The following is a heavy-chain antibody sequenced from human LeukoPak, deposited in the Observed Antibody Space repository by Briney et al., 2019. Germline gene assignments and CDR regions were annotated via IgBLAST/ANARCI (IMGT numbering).Heavy chain of an antibody. CDR1: GGSISSGDYY. J-gene: IGHJ5*02. D-gene: IGHD3-10*01. V-gene: IGHV4-30-4*01. CDR3: ARGGYYGSGSYYNAANWFDP. Sequence: SQTLSLTCTVSGGSISSGDYYWSWIRQPPGKGLEWIGYIYYSGSTYYNPSLKSRVTISVDTSKNQFSLKLSSVTAADTAVYYCARGGYYGSGSYYNAANWFDPWGQGTLVTVSS. CDR2: IYYSGST.